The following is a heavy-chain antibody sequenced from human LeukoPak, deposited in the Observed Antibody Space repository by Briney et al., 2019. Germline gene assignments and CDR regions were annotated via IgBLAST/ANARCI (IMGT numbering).Heavy chain of an antibody. CDR2: IRSDGSNK. J-gene: IGHJ4*02. CDR3: AKDNRYDYVWGTYRPNDY. Sequence: GGSLRLSCAASGLTFSNFGMYWVRQAPGKGLQWVAFIRSDGSNKYYADSVKGRFTISRDNSKNTLYLQMNSLRAEDTAVYYCAKDNRYDYVWGTYRPNDYWGQGTLFTVSS. CDR1: GLTFSNFG. D-gene: IGHD3-16*02. V-gene: IGHV3-30*02.